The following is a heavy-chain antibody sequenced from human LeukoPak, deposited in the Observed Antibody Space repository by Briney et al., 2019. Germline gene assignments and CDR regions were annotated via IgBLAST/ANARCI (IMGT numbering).Heavy chain of an antibody. D-gene: IGHD3-10*01. CDR3: TTEDLLWFGEFDY. Sequence: PGGSLRLSCAASGFTFSNAWMSWVRQAPGKGLEWVGRIKSKTDGGTTDYAAPVKGRFTISRDDSKNTLYLQMNSLKTEDTAVYYCTTEDLLWFGEFDYWGQGTLVTVSS. V-gene: IGHV3-15*01. CDR2: IKSKTDGGTT. CDR1: GFTFSNAW. J-gene: IGHJ4*02.